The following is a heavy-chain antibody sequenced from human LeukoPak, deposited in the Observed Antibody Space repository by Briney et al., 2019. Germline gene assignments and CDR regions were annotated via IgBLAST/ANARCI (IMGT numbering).Heavy chain of an antibody. CDR1: GYTFTNYG. Sequence: GASVKVSCKASGYTFTNYGINWVRQAPGQGLEWMGWISGYNGDINYAQRLQGRVTMTTDTSTSTAYMELRGLSSDDTAVYYCARVLSREGYFDYWGQGTLVTVSS. CDR2: ISGYNGDI. CDR3: ARVLSREGYFDY. D-gene: IGHD5-24*01. J-gene: IGHJ4*02. V-gene: IGHV1-18*01.